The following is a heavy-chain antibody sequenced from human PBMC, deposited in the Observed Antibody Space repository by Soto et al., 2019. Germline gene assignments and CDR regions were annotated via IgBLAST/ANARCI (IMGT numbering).Heavy chain of an antibody. V-gene: IGHV3-30*18. CDR1: GFTFSSYG. J-gene: IGHJ3*02. Sequence: HPGGSLRLSCAASGFTFSSYGMHWVRQAPGKGLEWVAVISYDGSNKYYADSVKGRFTISRDNSKNTLYLQMNSLRAEDTAVYYCAKDSSGWYAAFDIWGQGTMVTVSS. CDR2: ISYDGSNK. CDR3: AKDSSGWYAAFDI. D-gene: IGHD6-19*01.